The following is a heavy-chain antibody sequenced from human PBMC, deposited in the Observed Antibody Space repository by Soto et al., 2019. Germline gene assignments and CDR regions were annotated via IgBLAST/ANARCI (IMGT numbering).Heavy chain of an antibody. Sequence: QLQLQESGPGLVKPSETLSLTCTVSGGSISSSSYYWGWIRQPPGKGLEWIGSIYYSGSTYYNPSLKSRVTMPVDTSKNQFPLKLSSVTAADTAVYYCARQGGGIVVADWYFDLWGRGTLVTVSS. CDR2: IYYSGST. D-gene: IGHD2-15*01. CDR1: GGSISSSSYY. J-gene: IGHJ2*01. V-gene: IGHV4-39*01. CDR3: ARQGGGIVVADWYFDL.